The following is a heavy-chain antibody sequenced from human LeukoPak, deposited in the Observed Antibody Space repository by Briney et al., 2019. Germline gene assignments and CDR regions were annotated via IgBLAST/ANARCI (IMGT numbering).Heavy chain of an antibody. CDR3: AKSLTYYGGNSGTDY. CDR2: ISGSGGST. CDR1: GFTFSSYG. D-gene: IGHD4-23*01. J-gene: IGHJ4*02. V-gene: IGHV3-23*01. Sequence: GGSLRLSCAASGFTFSSYGMHWVRQAPGKGLEWVSAISGSGGSTYYADSVKGRFTISRDNSKNTLYLQMHSLRAEDTAVYYCAKSLTYYGGNSGTDYWGQGTLVTVSS.